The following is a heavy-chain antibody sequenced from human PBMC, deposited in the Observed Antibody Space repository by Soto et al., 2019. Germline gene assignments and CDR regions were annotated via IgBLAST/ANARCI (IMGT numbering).Heavy chain of an antibody. Sequence: QVQLQESGPGPVKPSQTLSITCTVSGASISSGSNSWSWIRQHLGKGLERIGDILYSGSAYYHPALESRVTMSLDTSKNQFSLKLSSMTAADTAVYYCARGLPSSNYYIPFDPWGQGMLVTFSS. CDR1: GASISSGSNS. D-gene: IGHD5-12*01. CDR3: ARGLPSSNYYIPFDP. J-gene: IGHJ5*02. CDR2: ILYSGSA. V-gene: IGHV4-31*03.